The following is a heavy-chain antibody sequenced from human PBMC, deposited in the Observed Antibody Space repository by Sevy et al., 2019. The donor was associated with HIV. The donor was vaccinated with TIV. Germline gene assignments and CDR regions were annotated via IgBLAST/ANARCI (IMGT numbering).Heavy chain of an antibody. CDR2: IKQDGSEK. CDR1: GFTFSSYW. J-gene: IGHJ3*02. D-gene: IGHD3-3*01. Sequence: GGSLRLSCAASGFTFSSYWMSWVRQAPGKGLEWVANIKQDGSEKYYVDSVKGRFTISRDNAKNSLYLQMNSLRAEDTAVYYCVIHRYYDFWGAFDIWGQGTMVTVSS. CDR3: VIHRYYDFWGAFDI. V-gene: IGHV3-7*03.